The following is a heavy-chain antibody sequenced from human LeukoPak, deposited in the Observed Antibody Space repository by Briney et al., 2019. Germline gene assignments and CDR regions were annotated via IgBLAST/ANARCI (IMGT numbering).Heavy chain of an antibody. CDR3: ARGEVTYYFDY. J-gene: IGHJ4*02. V-gene: IGHV4-34*01. Sequence: PSETLSLTCAVYGGSFSGYYWSWIRQPPGKGLEWIGETNHSGSTNYNPSLKSRVTISVDTSKNQFSLKLSSVTAADTAVYYCARGEVTYYFDYWGQGTLVTVSS. CDR1: GGSFSGYY. CDR2: TNHSGST.